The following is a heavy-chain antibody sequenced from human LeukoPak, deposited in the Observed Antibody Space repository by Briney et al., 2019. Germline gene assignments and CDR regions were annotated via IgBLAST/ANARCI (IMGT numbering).Heavy chain of an antibody. CDR3: ARQVSPDCSSTSCSWFDP. V-gene: IGHV4-30-2*01. D-gene: IGHD2-2*01. Sequence: PSQTLSLTCAVSGVSISSGGYSWSWIRQPPGKGLEWIGYIYHSGSTYYNPSLKSRVTISVDRSKNQFSLKLSSVTAADTAVYYCARQVSPDCSSTSCSWFDPWGQGTLVTVSS. CDR2: IYHSGST. CDR1: GVSISSGGYS. J-gene: IGHJ5*02.